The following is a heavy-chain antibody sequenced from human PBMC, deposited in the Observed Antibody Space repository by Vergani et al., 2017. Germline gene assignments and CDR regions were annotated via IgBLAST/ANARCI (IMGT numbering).Heavy chain of an antibody. Sequence: QLQLQQSGPGLVKPSETLFLTCTVSADSISSGSYYWGWIRQPRGKSLEWIGSIYYSGLTYYNPSLKSRVAISVDTSKNQFSLKVTSVTAADTAVYFCARQRPGSGWSPGDFDDWGQGILVTVSS. CDR1: ADSISSGSYY. CDR3: ARQRPGSGWSPGDFDD. V-gene: IGHV4-39*01. D-gene: IGHD6-19*01. CDR2: IYYSGLT. J-gene: IGHJ4*02.